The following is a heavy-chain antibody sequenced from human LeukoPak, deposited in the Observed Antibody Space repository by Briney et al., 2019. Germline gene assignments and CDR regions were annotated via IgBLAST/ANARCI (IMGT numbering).Heavy chain of an antibody. CDR1: VYTFTIYY. D-gene: IGHD2-15*01. Sequence: GASVTVSFTSSVYTFTIYYIVWVRQAPGQGREWMGRIDPSGGSTSYAQKFQGRVTMTRGTSTSTVYMELSSLISEDTAVYYCARNSGSGFDYWGQGTLVTVSS. J-gene: IGHJ4*02. CDR2: IDPSGGST. V-gene: IGHV1-46*01. CDR3: ARNSGSGFDY.